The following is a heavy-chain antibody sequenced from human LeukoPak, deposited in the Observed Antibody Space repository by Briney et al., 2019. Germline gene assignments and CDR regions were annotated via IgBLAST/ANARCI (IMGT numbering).Heavy chain of an antibody. V-gene: IGHV1-69*04. CDR3: ARGVHPDYYDSSGYYYDFGY. D-gene: IGHD3-22*01. J-gene: IGHJ4*02. CDR1: GGTFSSYA. CDR2: IIPILGIA. Sequence: GASVKVSCKASGGTFSSYAISWVRQAPGQGLEWMGRIIPILGIANYAQKFQGRVTITADKSTSTAYMELSSLRSEDTAVYYCARGVHPDYYDSSGYYYDFGYWGQGTLVTVSS.